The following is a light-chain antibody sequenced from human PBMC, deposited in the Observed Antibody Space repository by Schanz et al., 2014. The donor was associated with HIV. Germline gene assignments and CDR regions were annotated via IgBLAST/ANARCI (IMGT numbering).Light chain of an antibody. CDR3: ISYAGTNNPV. CDR1: SSDVGAYNY. V-gene: IGLV2-8*01. J-gene: IGLJ2*01. CDR2: DVS. Sequence: QSSLTQPPSASGAPGQSVTISCTGTSSDVGAYNYLSWHQQHPAQAPKLMIYDVSSRPSGVPDRFSGSKSDNTASLTISGLQVEDEADYYCISYAGTNNPVFGGGTKLTVL.